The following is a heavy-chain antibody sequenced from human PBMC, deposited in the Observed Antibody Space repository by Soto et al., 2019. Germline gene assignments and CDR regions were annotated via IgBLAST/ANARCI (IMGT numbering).Heavy chain of an antibody. J-gene: IGHJ5*02. Sequence: QVQLVQSGAEVRKPGSSVKVSCKISGGTFTNYVISWLRQAPGQGLEWMGGLIPIFGAANLAQKFQGRVTITADESTSTVNMELSSLTSDDTAVYYCARGRSSPNFDPWGQGTLVTVSS. D-gene: IGHD6-6*01. CDR2: LIPIFGAA. V-gene: IGHV1-69*01. CDR1: GGTFTNYV. CDR3: ARGRSSPNFDP.